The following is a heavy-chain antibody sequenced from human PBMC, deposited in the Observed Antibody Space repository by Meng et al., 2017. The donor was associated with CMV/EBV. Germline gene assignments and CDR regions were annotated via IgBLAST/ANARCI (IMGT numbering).Heavy chain of an antibody. Sequence: SVKVSCKASGGTFSSYAISWVRQAPGQGLEWMGGIIPIFGTANYAQKFQGRVTITTDESTSTAYMELSSLRSEDTAVYYCAREGIVRATTIDYWGQGTLVTVSS. CDR2: IIPIFGTA. J-gene: IGHJ4*02. D-gene: IGHD1-26*01. CDR3: AREGIVRATTIDY. V-gene: IGHV1-69*05. CDR1: GGTFSSYA.